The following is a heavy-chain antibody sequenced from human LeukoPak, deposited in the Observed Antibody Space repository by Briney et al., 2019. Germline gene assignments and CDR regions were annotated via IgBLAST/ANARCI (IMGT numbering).Heavy chain of an antibody. CDR3: ARLLVPAASGAFDI. Sequence: PSETLSLTCAVYGESFSGYYWSWIRQPPGKGLEWIGEINHSGSTNYNPSLKSRVTISVDTSKNQFSLKLSSVTAADTAVYYCARLLVPAASGAFDIWGQGTIVTVSS. D-gene: IGHD2-2*01. CDR2: INHSGST. V-gene: IGHV4-34*01. J-gene: IGHJ3*02. CDR1: GESFSGYY.